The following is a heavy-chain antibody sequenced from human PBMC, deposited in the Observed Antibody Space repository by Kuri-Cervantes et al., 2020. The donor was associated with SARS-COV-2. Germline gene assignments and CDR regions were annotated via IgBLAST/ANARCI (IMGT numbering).Heavy chain of an antibody. Sequence: GSLRLSCAVYGGSFSGFYWSWIRQAPGKGLEWIGEINHSGSANYSPSLKSRVTISVDTSKNQFSLRLSSVTAADTAVYYCARAGEWLFGDAFDIWGQGTMVTVSS. CDR3: ARAGEWLFGDAFDI. D-gene: IGHD3-3*01. CDR1: GGSFSGFY. J-gene: IGHJ3*02. V-gene: IGHV4-34*01. CDR2: INHSGSA.